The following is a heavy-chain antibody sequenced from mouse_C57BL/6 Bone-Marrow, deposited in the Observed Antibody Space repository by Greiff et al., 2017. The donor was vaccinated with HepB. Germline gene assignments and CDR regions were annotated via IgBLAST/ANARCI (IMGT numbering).Heavy chain of an antibody. Sequence: QVQLQQPGAELVKPGASVKMSCKASGYTFTSYWMQWVKQRPGQGLEWNGEIDTSDSYNNYNQKFKGKATWTVDTSSSTAYMQLSSLTSEEAAVYYCASYYWYFDVWGTGTTVTVTS. V-gene: IGHV1-50*01. J-gene: IGHJ1*03. CDR2: IDTSDSYN. CDR1: GYTFTSYW. CDR3: ASYYWYFDV.